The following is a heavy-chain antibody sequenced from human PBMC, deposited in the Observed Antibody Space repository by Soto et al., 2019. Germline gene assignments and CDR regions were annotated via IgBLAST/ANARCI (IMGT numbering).Heavy chain of an antibody. Sequence: SQTLSLTCAISGDSVSSNSAAWNWIRQSPSRGLEWLGRTYYRSKWYNDYAVSVKSRITINPNTSNNQFSLQLNSVTPEDPAVYYGASGTAYDYYYYGMDVWGQGTTVTVSS. CDR2: TYYRSKWYN. V-gene: IGHV6-1*01. J-gene: IGHJ6*02. CDR1: GDSVSSNSAA. CDR3: ASGTAYDYYYYGMDV. D-gene: IGHD3-16*01.